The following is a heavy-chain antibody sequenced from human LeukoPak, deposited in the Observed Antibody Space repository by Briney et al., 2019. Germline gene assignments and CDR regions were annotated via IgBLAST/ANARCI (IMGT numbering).Heavy chain of an antibody. V-gene: IGHV4-4*07. CDR1: GGSISSYY. CDR3: ARDQDRGSGSYSFDY. D-gene: IGHD3-10*01. J-gene: IGHJ4*02. Sequence: SETLSLTCTVSGGSISSYYWSWIRQPAGKGLEWIGRIYTSGSTNYNPSLKSRVTISVDTSKNQFSLKLSSVTAADTAVYYCARDQDRGSGSYSFDYWGQGTLVTVSS. CDR2: IYTSGST.